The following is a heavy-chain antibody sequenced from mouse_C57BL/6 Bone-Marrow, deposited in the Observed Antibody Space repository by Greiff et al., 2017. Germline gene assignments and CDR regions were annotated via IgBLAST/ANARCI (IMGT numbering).Heavy chain of an antibody. J-gene: IGHJ4*01. CDR2: SRNKANDYTT. CDR1: GFTFSDFY. V-gene: IGHV7-1*01. CDR3: ARDSRYYAMDY. Sequence: EVKLVESGGGLVQSGRSLRLSCATSGFTFSDFYMEWVRQAPGKGLEWIAASRNKANDYTTEYSTSVKGRFIVSRDTSPSILYHQVNALRAEDTAIYYCARDSRYYAMDYWGQGTSVTVSS.